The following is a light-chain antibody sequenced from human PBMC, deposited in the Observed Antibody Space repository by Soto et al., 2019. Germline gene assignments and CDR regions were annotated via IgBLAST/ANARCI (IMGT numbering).Light chain of an antibody. J-gene: IGKJ5*01. V-gene: IGKV3-15*01. CDR1: QSVDSN. Sequence: PGKRAPLSCMASQSVDSNLVWYQQKPGQSPRLLIFRASTRASGIPARFSGSGSGTEFTLTISSLQSEDFAVYYCQQYHHWSPITFGQGTRLE. CDR2: RAS. CDR3: QQYHHWSPIT.